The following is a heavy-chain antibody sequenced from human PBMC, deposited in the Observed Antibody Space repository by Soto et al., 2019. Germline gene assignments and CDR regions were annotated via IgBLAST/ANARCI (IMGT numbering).Heavy chain of an antibody. CDR2: IGGSAAGS. D-gene: IGHD6-19*01. CDR3: ARGGGIAVAGTHLDY. J-gene: IGHJ4*02. Sequence: EVQLLESGGNLVQPGGSLKLSCAASGFTFSSYAMSWVRQAPGKGLEWVSGIGGSAAGSNYADSVKGRFPISRDNSRNTVYLQMSSLRAEDTALYYCARGGGIAVAGTHLDYWGQGTLVTVSS. CDR1: GFTFSSYA. V-gene: IGHV3-23*01.